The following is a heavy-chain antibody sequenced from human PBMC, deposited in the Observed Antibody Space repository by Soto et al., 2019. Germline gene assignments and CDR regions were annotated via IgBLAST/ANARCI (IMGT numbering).Heavy chain of an antibody. D-gene: IGHD2-15*01. CDR2: ISAYNGNT. Sequence: ASVKVSCKASGYTFTSYGISWVRQAPGRGLEWMGWISAYNGNTNYAQKLQGRVTMTTDTSTSTAYMELRSLRSDDTAVYYCARELRYCSGGSCYWESAFDIWGQGTMVTVSS. V-gene: IGHV1-18*01. J-gene: IGHJ3*02. CDR1: GYTFTSYG. CDR3: ARELRYCSGGSCYWESAFDI.